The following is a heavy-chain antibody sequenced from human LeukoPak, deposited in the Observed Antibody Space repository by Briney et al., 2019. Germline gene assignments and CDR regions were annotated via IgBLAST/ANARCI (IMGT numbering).Heavy chain of an antibody. Sequence: GGSLRLSCAVSGFTFDDDGRSWGRQAPGKGLEWVSGINWNGGSTGYADSVKGRFTISRDNAKNSLYLQMNSLRAEDTAFYYCARGGDIYCSSTSCYDAYWGQGTLVTVSS. J-gene: IGHJ4*02. CDR3: ARGGDIYCSSTSCYDAY. CDR1: GFTFDDDG. V-gene: IGHV3-20*04. D-gene: IGHD2-2*01. CDR2: INWNGGST.